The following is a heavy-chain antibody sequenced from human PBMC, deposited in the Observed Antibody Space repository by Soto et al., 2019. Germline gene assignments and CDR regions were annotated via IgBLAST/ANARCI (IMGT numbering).Heavy chain of an antibody. J-gene: IGHJ6*03. CDR3: ARQSLNSGSPPSAYYYYMDV. V-gene: IGHV5-51*01. CDR2: IYPGDSDT. D-gene: IGHD1-26*01. CDR1: GYSFTSYW. Sequence: GESLKISCKGSGYSFTSYWIGWVRQMPGKGLEWMGIIYPGDSDTRYSPSFQGQVTISADKSISTAYLQWSSLKASDTAMYYCARQSLNSGSPPSAYYYYMDVWGKGTTVTVSS.